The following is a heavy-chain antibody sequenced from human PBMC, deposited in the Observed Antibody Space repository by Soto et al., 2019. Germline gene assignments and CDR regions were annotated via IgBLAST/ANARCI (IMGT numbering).Heavy chain of an antibody. D-gene: IGHD3-3*01. CDR2: INHSGST. CDR1: GGYFSGYY. CDR3: ARGGGVRFLEWPLQSWFDP. V-gene: IGHV4-34*01. J-gene: IGHJ5*02. Sequence: QVQLQQWGAGLLKPSETLSLTCAVYGGYFSGYYWSWIRQPPGKGLEWIGEINHSGSTNYNPDLKSRVTISVDTSKNQFSLKLSSVTAADTAVYYCARGGGVRFLEWPLQSWFDPWGQGTLVTVSS.